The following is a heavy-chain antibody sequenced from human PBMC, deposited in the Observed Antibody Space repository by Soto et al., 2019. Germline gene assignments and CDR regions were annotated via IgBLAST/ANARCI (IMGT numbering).Heavy chain of an antibody. D-gene: IGHD4-17*01. CDR3: AREGGEQGRFDP. CDR1: GGSISSGGYY. Sequence: QVQLQESGPGLVKPSQTLSLTCTVSGGSISSGGYYWSWIRQHPGKGLEWIGYIYYSGRNNYNPSLKSRVTISVDTSKNQFSLKLSSVTAAGTAVYYCAREGGEQGRFDPWGQGTLVTVSS. V-gene: IGHV4-31*03. CDR2: IYYSGRN. J-gene: IGHJ5*02.